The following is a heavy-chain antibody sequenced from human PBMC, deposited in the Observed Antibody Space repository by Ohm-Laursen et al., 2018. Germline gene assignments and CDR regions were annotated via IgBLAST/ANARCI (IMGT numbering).Heavy chain of an antibody. D-gene: IGHD3-3*01. J-gene: IGHJ6*02. Sequence: SLRLSCAASVFTFSSYSMNRVRQAPGKGLAWVSSISSSSSYIYYADSVKGRFTISRDNAKNSLYLQMNSLTAEDTAVYYFAGNYDFWSGYYTVGDYYYYGMDVWGQGTTVTVSS. CDR1: VFTFSSYS. CDR3: AGNYDFWSGYYTVGDYYYYGMDV. CDR2: ISSSSSYI. V-gene: IGHV3-21*01.